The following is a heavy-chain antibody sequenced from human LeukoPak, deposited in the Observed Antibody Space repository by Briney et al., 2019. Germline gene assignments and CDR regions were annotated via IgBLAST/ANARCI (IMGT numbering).Heavy chain of an antibody. J-gene: IGHJ4*02. CDR2: IKRKTDGGTT. CDR1: GFTFSSFA. V-gene: IGHV3-15*01. Sequence: GGSLRLSCAASGFTFSSFAMSWVRQAPGKGLEWVGRIKRKTDGGTTDYAAPVKGRFTISRDDSKNTLYLQMNSLKTEDTAVYYCTTGNWGPHWGQGTLVTVSS. D-gene: IGHD7-27*01. CDR3: TTGNWGPH.